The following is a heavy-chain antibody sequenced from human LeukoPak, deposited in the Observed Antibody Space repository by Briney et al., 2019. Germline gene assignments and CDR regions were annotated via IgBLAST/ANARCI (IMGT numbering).Heavy chain of an antibody. Sequence: DPRGSLRLSCAASGFTFSDNWMTWVRQAPGKGLEWVATIKQDGSEKYYVDSVRGRFTISRDNAKNSLSLQMNSLRVEDTAVYYCASLWDGGYWGQGTLVSVSS. CDR1: GFTFSDNW. CDR2: IKQDGSEK. V-gene: IGHV3-7*01. CDR3: ASLWDGGY. J-gene: IGHJ4*02. D-gene: IGHD1-26*01.